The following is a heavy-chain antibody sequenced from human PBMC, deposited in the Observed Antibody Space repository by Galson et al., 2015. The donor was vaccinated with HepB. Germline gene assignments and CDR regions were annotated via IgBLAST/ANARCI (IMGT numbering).Heavy chain of an antibody. CDR2: IKSKTDGETT. V-gene: IGHV3-15*01. D-gene: IGHD2-8*02. Sequence: SLRLSCAASGFPFNNAWMTWVRQAPGMGLEWVGRIKSKTDGETTDYAAPVKGRFTISRDDSKNRLYLQMSSLKPEDTAVYYCTTDVYYSTYWSWLDPWGQGTLVTVSS. CDR1: GFPFNNAW. J-gene: IGHJ5*02. CDR3: TTDVYYSTYWSWLDP.